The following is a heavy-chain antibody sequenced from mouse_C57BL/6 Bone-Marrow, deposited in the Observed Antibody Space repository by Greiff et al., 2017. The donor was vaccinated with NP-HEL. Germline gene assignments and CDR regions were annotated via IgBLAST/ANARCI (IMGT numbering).Heavy chain of an antibody. J-gene: IGHJ4*01. V-gene: IGHV5-12*01. CDR3: ARRDYDYDDAMDY. D-gene: IGHD2-4*01. CDR1: GFTFSDYY. CDR2: ISNGGGST. Sequence: EVMLVESGGGLVQPGGSLKLSCAASGFTFSDYYMYWVRQTPEKRLEWVAYISNGGGSTYYPDTVKGRFTISRDNAKNTLYLQMSRLKSEDTAMYYCARRDYDYDDAMDYWGQGTSVTVSS.